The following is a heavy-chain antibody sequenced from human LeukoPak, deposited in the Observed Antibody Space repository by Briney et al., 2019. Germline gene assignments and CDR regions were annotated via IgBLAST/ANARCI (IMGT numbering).Heavy chain of an antibody. J-gene: IGHJ5*02. D-gene: IGHD3-10*01. CDR2: IWYDGSNK. CDR3: AKDRGQAQDKFGLRFDP. CDR1: GFTFSSYG. Sequence: GGSLRLSCAASGFTFSSYGMHWVRQAPGKGLEWVALIWYDGSNKYYADSVKGRLTISRDNSKNTLYLQMNSLRAEDTAVYYCAKDRGQAQDKFGLRFDPWGQGTLVTVSS. V-gene: IGHV3-33*06.